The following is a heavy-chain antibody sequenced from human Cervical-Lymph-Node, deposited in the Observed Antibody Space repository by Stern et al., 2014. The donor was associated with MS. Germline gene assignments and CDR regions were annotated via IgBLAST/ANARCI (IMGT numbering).Heavy chain of an antibody. Sequence: VQLVESGGGLVKPGGSLRLSCAASGFNFGVYYMRWIRQAPGKGLQWLAYISSSGVNIYHADSLRGRFTISRDNAKNLVYLQMNNLRDDDTAVYDCARDTTAVSGKGFDHWGQGTLVTVSS. D-gene: IGHD4-17*01. CDR3: ARDTTAVSGKGFDH. CDR2: ISSSGVNI. V-gene: IGHV3-11*01. CDR1: GFNFGVYY. J-gene: IGHJ4*02.